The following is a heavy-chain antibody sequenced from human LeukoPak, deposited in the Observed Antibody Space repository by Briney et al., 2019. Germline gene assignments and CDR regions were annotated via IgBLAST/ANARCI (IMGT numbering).Heavy chain of an antibody. CDR3: ASPPVIAFGGVIVLGYFDY. CDR1: GFTFSSYA. Sequence: GGSLRLSCAASGFTFSSYAMSWVRQAPGKGLEWVSAISGSGGSTNYADSVKGRFTITTDTSKNTLYLQMNSLRSEDTAVYYCASPPVIAFGGVIVLGYFDYWGQGTLVTVSS. J-gene: IGHJ4*02. D-gene: IGHD3-16*02. V-gene: IGHV3-23*01. CDR2: ISGSGGST.